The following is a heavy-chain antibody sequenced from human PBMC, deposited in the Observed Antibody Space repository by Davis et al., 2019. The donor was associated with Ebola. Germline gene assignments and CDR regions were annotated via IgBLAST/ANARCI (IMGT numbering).Heavy chain of an antibody. J-gene: IGHJ4*02. Sequence: SVKVSCKASGGTFSSYAISWVRQAPGQGLEWMGRIIPILGIANYAQKFQGRVTITADKSTSTAYMELSSLRSEDTAVYYCARGGYCSSTSCYNLDYWGQGTLVTVSS. D-gene: IGHD2-2*02. V-gene: IGHV1-69*04. CDR2: IIPILGIA. CDR3: ARGGYCSSTSCYNLDY. CDR1: GGTFSSYA.